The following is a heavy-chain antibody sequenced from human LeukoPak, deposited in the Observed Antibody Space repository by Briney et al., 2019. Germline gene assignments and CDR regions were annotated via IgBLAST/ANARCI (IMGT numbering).Heavy chain of an antibody. J-gene: IGHJ4*02. Sequence: GGSLRLSCAASGFTFSGYAMYWVRQAPGEGLEWVAVISYDGSNKYYADSVKGRFTISRDNSKNTLYLQMNSLRAEDTAVYYCASASSGGSGVDYWGQGTLVTVSS. CDR3: ASASSGGSGVDY. V-gene: IGHV3-30-3*01. CDR2: ISYDGSNK. CDR1: GFTFSGYA. D-gene: IGHD2-15*01.